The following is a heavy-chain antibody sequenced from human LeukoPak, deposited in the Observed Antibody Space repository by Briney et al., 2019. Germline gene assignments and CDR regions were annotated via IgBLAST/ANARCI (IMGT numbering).Heavy chain of an antibody. J-gene: IGHJ3*02. Sequence: GGSLRLSCAASGFIVNTNYMTWVRQAPGKGLEWFSLLFGGGTAYYADSVKGRFTISRDISKNTLYLQMNSLRVEDTAVYYCARGGHSMIVAFDIWGQGTMVTVSS. CDR1: GFIVNTNY. D-gene: IGHD3-22*01. CDR2: LFGGGTA. V-gene: IGHV3-53*01. CDR3: ARGGHSMIVAFDI.